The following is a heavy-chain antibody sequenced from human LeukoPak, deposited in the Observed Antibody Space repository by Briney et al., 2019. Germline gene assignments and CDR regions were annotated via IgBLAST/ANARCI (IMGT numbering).Heavy chain of an antibody. J-gene: IGHJ4*02. CDR1: GFTFSSYG. V-gene: IGHV3-20*04. CDR2: INWNGGST. Sequence: GGSLRLSCAASGFTFSSYGMHWVRQAPGKGLEWVSGINWNGGSTGYADSVKGRFTISRDNAKNSLYLQMNSLRAEDTALYYCARGKYYYDSSGYLDYWGQGTLVTVSS. D-gene: IGHD3-22*01. CDR3: ARGKYYYDSSGYLDY.